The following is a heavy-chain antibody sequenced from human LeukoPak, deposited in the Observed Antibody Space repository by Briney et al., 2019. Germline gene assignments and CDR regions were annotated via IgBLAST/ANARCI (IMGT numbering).Heavy chain of an antibody. V-gene: IGHV4-38-2*02. CDR1: GYSLSSGYY. CDR2: IYHSGST. D-gene: IGHD3-22*01. CDR3: ARDGGYYDSSGYVNWFDP. J-gene: IGHJ5*02. Sequence: SETLSLTCTVSGYSLSSGYYWGWIRPPPGKGLGWVGSIYHSGSTCYNPSLKSRVTISVDTSKNQFSLKLSSVTAADTAVYYCARDGGYYDSSGYVNWFDPWGQGTLVTVSS.